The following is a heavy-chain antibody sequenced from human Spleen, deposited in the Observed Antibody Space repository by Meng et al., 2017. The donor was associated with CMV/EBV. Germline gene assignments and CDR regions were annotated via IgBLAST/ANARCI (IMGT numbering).Heavy chain of an antibody. CDR3: ARDHVTSFGVLILHAFAI. Sequence: GGSLRLSCAASGFIFSSYGMHWVRQAPGKGLEWVAFIRYDGSNKYYADSVKGRFTISRDNAKNSLYLQMNSLRAEDTAVYYCARDHVTSFGVLILHAFAIWGQGTMVTVSS. CDR2: IRYDGSNK. D-gene: IGHD3-3*01. CDR1: GFIFSSYG. J-gene: IGHJ3*02. V-gene: IGHV3-30*02.